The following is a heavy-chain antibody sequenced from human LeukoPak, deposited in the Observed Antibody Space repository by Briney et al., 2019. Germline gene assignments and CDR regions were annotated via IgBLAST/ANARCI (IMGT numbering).Heavy chain of an antibody. CDR3: ARVPDYYDSSGYYAALDY. Sequence: PGGSLRLSCAASGFTFSDYYMSWIRQAPGKGLEWVSYISGGSSYTNYADSVKGRFTISRDNAKNSLYLQMNSLRAEDTAVYYFARVPDYYDSSGYYAALDYWGQGTLVTVSS. J-gene: IGHJ4*02. CDR1: GFTFSDYY. D-gene: IGHD3-22*01. CDR2: ISGGSSYT. V-gene: IGHV3-11*03.